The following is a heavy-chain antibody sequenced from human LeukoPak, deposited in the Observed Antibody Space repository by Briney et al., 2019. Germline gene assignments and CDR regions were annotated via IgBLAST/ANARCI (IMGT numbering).Heavy chain of an antibody. D-gene: IGHD6-13*01. J-gene: IGHJ4*02. V-gene: IGHV3-23*01. Sequence: PGASLRLSCAASGFTFSNYAMSWVRQAPGKGLEWVSAITGSGGNTYYADTVKGRFTISRDNSKNTVFLQMNSLRAEDTAVYYCAKDISPTGIAAFDYWGQGTLVTVSS. CDR1: GFTFSNYA. CDR3: AKDISPTGIAAFDY. CDR2: ITGSGGNT.